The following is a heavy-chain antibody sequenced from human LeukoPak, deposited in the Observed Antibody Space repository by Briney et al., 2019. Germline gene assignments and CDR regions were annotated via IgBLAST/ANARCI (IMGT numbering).Heavy chain of an antibody. Sequence: GGSLRLSCVASGITFSTYSMNWVRQAPGKGLEWVSYISSFSGTINYADSVKGRFTISRDNAKNSLYLQMNSLRAEDTALYYCARGVQLWIPLDYWGQGTLVTVSS. D-gene: IGHD5-18*01. V-gene: IGHV3-48*04. J-gene: IGHJ4*02. CDR3: ARGVQLWIPLDY. CDR2: ISSFSGTI. CDR1: GITFSTYS.